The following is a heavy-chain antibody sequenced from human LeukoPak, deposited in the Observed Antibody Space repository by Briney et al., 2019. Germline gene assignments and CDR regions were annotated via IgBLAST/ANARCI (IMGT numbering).Heavy chain of an antibody. CDR1: GFSFSSYW. CDR2: IKQDGSDK. CDR3: TVGGTIHWVEDY. J-gene: IGHJ4*02. D-gene: IGHD1-26*01. V-gene: IGHV3-7*03. Sequence: GGSLRLSCAASGFSFSSYWMSWVRQAPGKGLEWVANIKQDGSDKYYVDSVKGRFTISRDNAKNSVYLQMNSLRVEDTAVYYCTVGGTIHWVEDYWGQGTLVIVSS.